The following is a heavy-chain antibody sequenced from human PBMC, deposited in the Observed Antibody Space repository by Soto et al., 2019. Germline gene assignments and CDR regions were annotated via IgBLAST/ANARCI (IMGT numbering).Heavy chain of an antibody. V-gene: IGHV3-23*01. CDR1: GFTFSSYA. CDR2: ISGSGGST. CDR3: AKIRWSAAAVYYFDY. D-gene: IGHD6-13*01. Sequence: EVQLLESGGGLVQPGGSLRLSCAASGFTFSSYAMSWVRQAPGKGLEWVSAISGSGGSTYYADSVKGRFTISRDNSKNTQYLQMNSLRAEYTAVYYCAKIRWSAAAVYYFDYWGQGTLVTVSS. J-gene: IGHJ4*02.